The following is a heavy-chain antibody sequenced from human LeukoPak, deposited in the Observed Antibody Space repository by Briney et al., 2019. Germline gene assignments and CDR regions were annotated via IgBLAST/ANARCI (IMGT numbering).Heavy chain of an antibody. CDR1: GFTVSSNY. V-gene: IGHV3-66*01. CDR3: ARVDPDSGYDIETFDY. J-gene: IGHJ4*02. CDR2: IYSGGST. D-gene: IGHD5-12*01. Sequence: PGGSLRLSCAASGFTVSSNYISWVRQAPGKGLEWVSVIYSGGSTYYADSVKGRFTISRDNSKSTLYLQMNSLRAEDTAVYYCARVDPDSGYDIETFDYWGQGTLVTVSS.